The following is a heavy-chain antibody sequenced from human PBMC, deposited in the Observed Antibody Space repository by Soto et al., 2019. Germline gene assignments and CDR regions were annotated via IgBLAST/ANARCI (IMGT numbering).Heavy chain of an antibody. Sequence: SETLSLTCTVSGGSVSSGSYYWSWIRQPPGKGLEWIGYIYYSGSTNYNPSLKSRVTISVDTSKNQFSLKLSSVTAADTAVYYCARAPHYVWGSYRFHYGMDVWGQGTTVTVSS. J-gene: IGHJ6*02. CDR1: GGSVSSGSYY. CDR2: IYYSGST. D-gene: IGHD3-16*02. V-gene: IGHV4-61*01. CDR3: ARAPHYVWGSYRFHYGMDV.